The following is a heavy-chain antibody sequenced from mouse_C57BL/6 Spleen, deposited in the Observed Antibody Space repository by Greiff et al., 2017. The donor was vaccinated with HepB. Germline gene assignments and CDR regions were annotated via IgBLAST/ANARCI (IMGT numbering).Heavy chain of an antibody. Sequence: QVQLKQPGAELVKPGASVKMSCKASGYTFTSYWITWVKQRPGQGLEWIGDIYPGSGSTNYNEKFKSKATLTVDTSSSTAYMQLSSLTSEDSAVYYCARLEYYYGSRDSLYYYAMDYWGQGTSVTASS. CDR3: ARLEYYYGSRDSLYYYAMDY. CDR2: IYPGSGST. D-gene: IGHD1-1*01. J-gene: IGHJ4*01. CDR1: GYTFTSYW. V-gene: IGHV1-55*01.